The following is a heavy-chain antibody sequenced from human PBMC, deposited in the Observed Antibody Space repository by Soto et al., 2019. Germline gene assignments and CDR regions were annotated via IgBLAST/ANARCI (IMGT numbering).Heavy chain of an antibody. CDR1: GGSFSGYY. CDR2: INHSGST. Sequence: SETLSLTCAVYGGSFSGYYWSWIRQPPGKGLEWIGEINHSGSTNYNPSLKSRVTISVDTSKNQFSLKLSSVTAADTAVYYCARRGSTVTIGYYYYMDVWGKGTTVTVSS. J-gene: IGHJ6*03. V-gene: IGHV4-34*01. CDR3: ARRGSTVTIGYYYYMDV. D-gene: IGHD4-17*01.